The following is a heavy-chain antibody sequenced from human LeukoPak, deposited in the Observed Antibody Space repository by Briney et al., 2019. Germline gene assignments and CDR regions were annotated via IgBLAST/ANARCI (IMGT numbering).Heavy chain of an antibody. V-gene: IGHV3-21*04. D-gene: IGHD3-22*01. CDR3: ARGRTAKSRYDSSALDAFDI. CDR1: GFTFSSYS. J-gene: IGHJ3*02. Sequence: PGGSLRLSCAASGFTFSSYSMNWVRQAPGKGLEWVSSISSSSSYIYYADSVKGRFTISRDNAKNSLYLQMNSLRAEDTAVYYCARGRTAKSRYDSSALDAFDIWGQGTMVTVSS. CDR2: ISSSSSYI.